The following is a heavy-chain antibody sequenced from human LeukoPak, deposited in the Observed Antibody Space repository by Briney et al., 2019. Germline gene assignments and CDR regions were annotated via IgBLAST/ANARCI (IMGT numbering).Heavy chain of an antibody. CDR2: IYTSGST. CDR1: GGSISSYY. V-gene: IGHV4-4*07. J-gene: IGHJ3*02. Sequence: SETLSLTCTVSGGSISSYYWSWIRQPAGKGLEWIGRIYTSGSTNYNPSLKSRVTMSVDTSKNQFSLKLSSVTAADTAVYYCARGWYYDSSGSKAFDIWGQGTTVTVSS. CDR3: ARGWYYDSSGSKAFDI. D-gene: IGHD3-22*01.